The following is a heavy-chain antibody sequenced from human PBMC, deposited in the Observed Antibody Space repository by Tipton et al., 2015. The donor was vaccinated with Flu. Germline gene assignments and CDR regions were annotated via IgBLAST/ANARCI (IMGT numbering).Heavy chain of an antibody. CDR3: AKGLDP. CDR2: IYTSGST. Sequence: TLSLTCTVSGGSISSDYWSWIRQPAGKGLEWIGRIYTSGSTNYNPSLKSRLTISVDKSKNQFSLRLNSVTAADTAVYYCAKGLDPWGQGTLVTVSS. CDR1: GGSISSDY. V-gene: IGHV4-4*07. J-gene: IGHJ5*02.